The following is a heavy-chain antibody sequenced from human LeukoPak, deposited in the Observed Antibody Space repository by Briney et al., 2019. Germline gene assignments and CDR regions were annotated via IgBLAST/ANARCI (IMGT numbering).Heavy chain of an antibody. CDR1: GYTFTDFG. Sequence: GASVKVSCKASGYTFTDFGVRWVRQAPGRGLEWMGWISAYNGNTNYVQKFQGRVTMTTDISTSTAYMELRSLRSDDTAVFYCVRDLGIDTSMIFFDYWGQGTRVTVSS. D-gene: IGHD5-18*01. CDR3: VRDLGIDTSMIFFDY. J-gene: IGHJ4*02. CDR2: ISAYNGNT. V-gene: IGHV1-18*01.